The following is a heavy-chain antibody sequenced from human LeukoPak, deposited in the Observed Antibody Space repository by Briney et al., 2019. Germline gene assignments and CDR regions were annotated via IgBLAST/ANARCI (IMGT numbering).Heavy chain of an antibody. Sequence: SETLSLTCAVSGDSVTDFYWNWIRQPPGKGLEWIGYFYYSGSTNYNPSLKSRVSMSVDTSMNQVSLKMSSVTAADTAVYYCARWSGPSFDISGYLPSWGRGTLVTVSS. CDR3: ARWSGPSFDISGYLPS. D-gene: IGHD3-22*01. CDR1: GDSVTDFY. CDR2: FYYSGST. V-gene: IGHV4-59*02. J-gene: IGHJ5*02.